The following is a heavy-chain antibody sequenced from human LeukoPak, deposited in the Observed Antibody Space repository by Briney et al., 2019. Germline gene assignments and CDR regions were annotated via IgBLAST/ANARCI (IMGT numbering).Heavy chain of an antibody. CDR3: STLYGGYRVDVDFDI. CDR2: IKSKTDGGTT. CDR1: GFTFTNAW. Sequence: GGSLRLSCAASGFTFTNAWMNCVRQAPGKGLEWGGHIKSKTDGGTTLYAAPVKGRFTISRDDSRDTLYLQMNSLKTEDTAVYYCSTLYGGYRVDVDFDIWGQGTMVTVSS. V-gene: IGHV3-15*01. D-gene: IGHD4-23*01. J-gene: IGHJ3*02.